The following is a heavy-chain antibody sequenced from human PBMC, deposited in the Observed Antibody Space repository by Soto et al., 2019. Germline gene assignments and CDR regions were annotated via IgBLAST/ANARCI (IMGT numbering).Heavy chain of an antibody. D-gene: IGHD3-3*01. CDR3: AREVLRFLEWTDNYYYYGMDV. Sequence: GGSLRLSCAASGFTFSSYSMNWVRQAPGKGLEWVSSISSSSSYIYYADSVKGRFTISRDNAKNSLYLQMNSLRAEDTAVYYCAREVLRFLEWTDNYYYYGMDVWGQGTTVTVS. CDR2: ISSSSSYI. J-gene: IGHJ6*02. CDR1: GFTFSSYS. V-gene: IGHV3-21*01.